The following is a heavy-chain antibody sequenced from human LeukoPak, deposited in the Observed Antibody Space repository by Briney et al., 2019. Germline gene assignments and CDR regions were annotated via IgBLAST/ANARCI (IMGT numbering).Heavy chain of an antibody. V-gene: IGHV3-74*01. Sequence: GGSLRLSCAASGFTFSSYWMHWVRHAPGKGLVWVSRINSDGNGTSYADSVKGRFTISRDNTKNSLYLQMNSLRVEDTAVFYCARDQYDTWSRRGNFDSWGQGTLVIVSS. CDR1: GFTFSSYW. CDR3: ARDQYDTWSRRGNFDS. J-gene: IGHJ4*02. CDR2: INSDGNGT. D-gene: IGHD3-3*01.